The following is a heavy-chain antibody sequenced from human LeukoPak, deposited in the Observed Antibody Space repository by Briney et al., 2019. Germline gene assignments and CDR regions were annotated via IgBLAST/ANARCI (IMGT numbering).Heavy chain of an antibody. J-gene: IGHJ4*02. CDR3: ARDYLD. V-gene: IGHV3-23*01. CDR2: VTGTGGST. Sequence: GGSLRLSCAASGFTFSSYAMRWVRQAPGKGLEWVSSVTGTGGSTYYADSVKGRFTIPRDNAKNTLYLQMNSLRAEDTAVYYCARDYLDWGQGTLVTVSS. CDR1: GFTFSSYA. D-gene: IGHD1-1*01.